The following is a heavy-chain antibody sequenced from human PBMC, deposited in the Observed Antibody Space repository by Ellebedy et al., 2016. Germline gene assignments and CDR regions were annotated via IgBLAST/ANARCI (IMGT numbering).Heavy chain of an antibody. J-gene: IGHJ3*02. CDR3: ARGKDGDWLGFDI. Sequence: GESLKISCKGSGYIFTSYWIGRVRQMPGKGLEWMGIIYPGDSQTRYSPSFQGQVSVAADKSITTAYLQWSSLKASDTAMYYCARGKDGDWLGFDIWGRGTMVTVSS. CDR1: GYIFTSYW. CDR2: IYPGDSQT. V-gene: IGHV5-51*01. D-gene: IGHD3/OR15-3a*01.